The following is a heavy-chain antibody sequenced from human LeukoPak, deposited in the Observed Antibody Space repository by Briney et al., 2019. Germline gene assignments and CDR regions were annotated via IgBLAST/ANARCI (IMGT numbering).Heavy chain of an antibody. CDR1: GYTFTSYG. CDR3: ARVDYSARYCSSTSCHMGLCYYYYYMGV. CDR2: ISAYNGNT. V-gene: IGHV1-18*01. Sequence: ASVKVSCKASGYTFTSYGISWVRQAPGQGLEWMGWISAYNGNTNYAQKLQGRVTMTTDTSTSTAYMELRSLRSDDTAVYYCARVDYSARYCSSTSCHMGLCYYYYYMGVWGKGTTVTVSS. J-gene: IGHJ6*03. D-gene: IGHD2-2*02.